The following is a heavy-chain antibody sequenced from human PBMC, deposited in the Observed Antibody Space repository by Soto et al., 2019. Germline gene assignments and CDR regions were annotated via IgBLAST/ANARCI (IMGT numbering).Heavy chain of an antibody. Sequence: EVQLVESGGGLVKPGGSLRLSCAASGFTFSNYNLNWVRLAPGKGLEWVSSISGYSTKIYYADSVRGRFTISRDNAENSLYLQMNSVRAEDTAMYYCARESCAADKSRGCYGMDVWGQGTTVTVSS. CDR2: ISGYSTKI. D-gene: IGHD6-13*01. V-gene: IGHV3-21*01. J-gene: IGHJ6*02. CDR3: ARESCAADKSRGCYGMDV. CDR1: GFTFSNYN.